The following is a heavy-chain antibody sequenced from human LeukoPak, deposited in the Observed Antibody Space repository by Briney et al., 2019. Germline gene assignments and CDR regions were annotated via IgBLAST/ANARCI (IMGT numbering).Heavy chain of an antibody. CDR1: GFTFSTFA. Sequence: GGSLRLSCAASGFTFSTFAMIWVRQPPGKGLEWVGRIKSKTSGATTDYAAPVKGRFIISRDDSQNMVFLQMNSLQTEDTAVYYCAIDDAFVGGGELDYWGQGSLVTVSS. J-gene: IGHJ4*02. CDR2: IKSKTSGATT. V-gene: IGHV3-15*01. CDR3: AIDDAFVGGGELDY. D-gene: IGHD3-16*01.